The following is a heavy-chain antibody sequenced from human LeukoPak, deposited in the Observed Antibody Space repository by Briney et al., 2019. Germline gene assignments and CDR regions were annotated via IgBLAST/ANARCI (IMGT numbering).Heavy chain of an antibody. CDR3: ARDLTSGYFDY. CDR1: GGTFSSYA. J-gene: IGHJ4*02. V-gene: IGHV1-69*04. D-gene: IGHD3-3*01. CDR2: IIPILGIA. Sequence: SVKVSCKASGGTFSSYAISWVRQAPGQGLEWMGRIIPILGIANYAQKFQGRVTITADKSTSTAYMELSSLRSEDTAVYYCARDLTSGYFDYWGQGTLATVSS.